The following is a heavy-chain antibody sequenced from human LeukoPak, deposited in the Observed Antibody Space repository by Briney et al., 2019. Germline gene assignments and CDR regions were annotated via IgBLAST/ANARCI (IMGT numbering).Heavy chain of an antibody. CDR2: ISSSSSTI. J-gene: IGHJ3*02. V-gene: IGHV3-48*04. CDR1: GFTFSSYS. Sequence: PGGPLRLSCAASGFTFSSYSMNWVRQAPGKGLEWVSYISSSSSTIYYADSVKGRFTISRDNAKNSLYLQMNSLRAEDTAVYYCARAMVTDHDAFDIWGQGTMVTVSS. D-gene: IGHD5-18*01. CDR3: ARAMVTDHDAFDI.